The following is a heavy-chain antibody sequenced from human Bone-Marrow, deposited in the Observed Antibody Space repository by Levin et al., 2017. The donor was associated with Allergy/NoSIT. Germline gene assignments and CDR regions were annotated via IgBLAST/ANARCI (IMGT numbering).Heavy chain of an antibody. V-gene: IGHV4-61*02. CDR2: IYTSGGT. J-gene: IGHJ2*01. CDR3: ARDLELRDCDWLPVFDL. D-gene: IGHD3-9*01. Sequence: SETLSLTCTVSGGSITGGRYYWSWIRQPAGRGLEWIGRIYTSGGTNYNPSLKSRVAISVDRSKNQFSLKLTSVTAADTAVYYGARDLELRDCDWLPVFDLWGRGTLVTVSS. CDR1: GGSITGGRYY.